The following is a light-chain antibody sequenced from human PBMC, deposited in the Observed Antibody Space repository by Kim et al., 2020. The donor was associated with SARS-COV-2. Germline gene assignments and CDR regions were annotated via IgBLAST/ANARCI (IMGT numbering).Light chain of an antibody. J-gene: IGLJ3*02. CDR1: SNNVGNQG. Sequence: RQTATLTCTGNSNNVGNQGAAGRQQHQGHPPKLLSHRNNSRPSGISERFSASRSGNTASLTITGLQPEDETDYYCSAWDSSLGAWVFGGGTKVTVL. V-gene: IGLV10-54*04. CDR2: RNN. CDR3: SAWDSSLGAWV.